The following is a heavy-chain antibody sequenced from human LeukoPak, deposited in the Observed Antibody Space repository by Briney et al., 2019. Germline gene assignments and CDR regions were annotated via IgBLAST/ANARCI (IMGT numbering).Heavy chain of an antibody. CDR3: AREGLRAGTADY. V-gene: IGHV4-30-4*08. Sequence: SKTLSLTCTVSGGSISSGDYYWSWIRQPPGKGLEWIGYIYYSGSTYYNPSLKSRVTISVDTSKNQFSLKLSSVTAADTAVYYCAREGLRAGTADYWGQGTLVTVSS. CDR1: GGSISSGDYY. J-gene: IGHJ4*02. CDR2: IYYSGST. D-gene: IGHD1-7*01.